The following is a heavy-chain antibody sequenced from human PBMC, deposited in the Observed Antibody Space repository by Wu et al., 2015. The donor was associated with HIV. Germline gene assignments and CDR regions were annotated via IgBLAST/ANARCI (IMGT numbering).Heavy chain of an antibody. CDR3: NRGMQQWVNDAFDT. CDR2: INPGIGST. Sequence: QVQLVQSGAEMKKPGASVNISCQASGYAFSTYYIHWVRQAPGQGLEWLGLINPGIGSTYYAERFKGRVTMTRDTSTNTVNMQLGTLTSEDTAVYYCNRGMQQWVNDAFDTWGQGTMVTHLF. CDR1: GYAFSTYY. V-gene: IGHV1-46*03. D-gene: IGHD1/OR15-1a*01. J-gene: IGHJ3*02.